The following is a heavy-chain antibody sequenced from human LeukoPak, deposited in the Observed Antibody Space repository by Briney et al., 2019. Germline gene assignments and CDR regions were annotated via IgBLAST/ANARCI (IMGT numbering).Heavy chain of an antibody. J-gene: IGHJ5*02. Sequence: SRTLSLTCDISGDSVSSNSAAWNWIRQSPSRGLEWLGRTYFRSKWYNDYAPSVKSRIVVNPDTSKNQFSLQLNSVTPEDTAVYYCVRDPGNWFDPWGQGILVTVSP. CDR2: TYFRSKWYN. D-gene: IGHD2-8*02. CDR3: VRDPGNWFDP. V-gene: IGHV6-1*01. CDR1: GDSVSSNSAA.